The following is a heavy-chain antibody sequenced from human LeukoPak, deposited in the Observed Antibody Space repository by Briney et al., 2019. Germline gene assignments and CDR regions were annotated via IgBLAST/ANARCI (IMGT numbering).Heavy chain of an antibody. CDR2: ISGYIGNT. CDR1: GYTLSNYG. D-gene: IGHD4-23*01. V-gene: IGHV1-18*01. J-gene: IGHJ4*02. CDR3: ARGDYGGNPDY. Sequence: GSVKDSCKATGYTLSNYGTNWVRQTPGQGLSWMGWISGYIGNTNYPQKLQGRVTMTAATSTTTAYRELRSLRSDDTAMYYGARGDYGGNPDYWGQGTLVTVSS.